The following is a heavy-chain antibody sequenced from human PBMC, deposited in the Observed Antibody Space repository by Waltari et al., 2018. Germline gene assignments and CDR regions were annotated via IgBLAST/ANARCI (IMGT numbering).Heavy chain of an antibody. CDR3: ARSQSGSYSHFDY. D-gene: IGHD1-26*01. CDR1: GFTFSSYR. V-gene: IGHV3-21*01. CDR2: ISSSSSYI. Sequence: EVQLVESGGGLVKPGGSLRLSCAASGFTFSSYRMNWVRQAPGKGLDWVSSISSSSSYIYYADSVKGRFTISRDNAKNSLYLQMNSLRAEDTAVYYCARSQSGSYSHFDYWGQGTLVTVSS. J-gene: IGHJ4*02.